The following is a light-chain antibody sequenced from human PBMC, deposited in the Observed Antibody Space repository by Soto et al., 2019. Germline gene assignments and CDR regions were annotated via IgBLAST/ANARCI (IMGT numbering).Light chain of an antibody. CDR3: QSFDSSLSIWV. V-gene: IGLV1-40*01. J-gene: IGLJ3*02. CDR1: RSNIGAGYA. CDR2: GNN. Sequence: QSVLTQPPSVSGAPGQRVIISCTGSRSNIGAGYAVHWYRRLPGTAPKLLISGNNNRPSGVPDRFSGSKSGTSASLAIAGLQAADEADYYFQSFDSSLSIWVFGGGTKLTVL.